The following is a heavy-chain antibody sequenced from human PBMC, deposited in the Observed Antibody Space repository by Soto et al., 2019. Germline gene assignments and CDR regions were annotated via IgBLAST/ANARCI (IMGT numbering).Heavy chain of an antibody. Sequence: QVQLVQSGAEVKKPGSSVKVSCKASGGTFSSYTISWVRQAPGQGLEWMGRIIPILGIANYAQKFQGRVTITAGKSTSTACVGLSRLSSEASAAYSCASRYDSSDYWGPGTLVTVS. J-gene: IGHJ4*02. CDR3: ASRYDSSDY. CDR1: GGTFSSYT. D-gene: IGHD3-22*01. CDR2: IIPILGIA. V-gene: IGHV1-69*02.